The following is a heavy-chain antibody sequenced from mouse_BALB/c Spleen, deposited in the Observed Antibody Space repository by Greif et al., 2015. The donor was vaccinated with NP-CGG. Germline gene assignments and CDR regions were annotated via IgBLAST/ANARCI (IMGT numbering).Heavy chain of an antibody. CDR3: ARHYAHYAMDY. J-gene: IGHJ4*01. CDR2: IWGDGGT. D-gene: IGHD1-1*02. CDR1: GFSLTGYG. V-gene: IGHV2-6-7*01. Sequence: VHLVESGPGLVAPSQSLSITCTVSGFSLTGYGVNWVRQPPGKGLEWLGMIWGDGGTDYNSALKSRLSISKDNSKSQVFLKMNSLQTDDTARYYCARHYAHYAMDYWGQGTSVTVSS.